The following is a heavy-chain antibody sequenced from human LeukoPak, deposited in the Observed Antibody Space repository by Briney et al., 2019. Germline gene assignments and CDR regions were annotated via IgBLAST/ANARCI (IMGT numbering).Heavy chain of an antibody. CDR1: GGTFSSYA. CDR2: IIPIFGTA. J-gene: IGHJ6*03. CDR3: ARDGVLSYYYYMDV. D-gene: IGHD6-13*01. V-gene: IGHV1-69*05. Sequence: ASVKVSCKASGGTFSSYAISWVRQAPGQGLEWMGRIIPIFGTANYAQKFRGRVTITTDESTSTAYMELSSLRSEDTAVYYCARDGVLSYYYYMDVWGKGTTVTVSS.